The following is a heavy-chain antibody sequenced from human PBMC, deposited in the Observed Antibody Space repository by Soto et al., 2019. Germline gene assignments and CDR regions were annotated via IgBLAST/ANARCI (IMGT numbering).Heavy chain of an antibody. CDR1: GFTFTSSA. CDR3: AADAYYYHGMDV. V-gene: IGHV1-58*01. CDR2: IVVGSGNT. Sequence: SVKVSCNASGFTFTSSAVQWVRQARGQRLEWIGWIVVGSGNTNYAKKFQERVTITRDMSTSTAYMELSSLRSEETAVYYCAADAYYYHGMDVWGQGSTVTVSS. J-gene: IGHJ6*02.